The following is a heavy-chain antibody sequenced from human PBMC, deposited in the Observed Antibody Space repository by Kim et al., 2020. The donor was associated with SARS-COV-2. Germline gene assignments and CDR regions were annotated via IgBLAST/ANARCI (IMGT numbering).Heavy chain of an antibody. CDR1: GDSVSSNSAA. Sequence: SQTLSLTCAISGDSVSSNSAAWNWIRQSPSRGLEWLGRTYYRSKWYNDYAVSVKSRITINPDTSKNQFSLQLNSVTPEDTAVYYCARDQRYFDWLLYYFDYWGQGTLVTVSS. J-gene: IGHJ4*02. CDR2: TYYRSKWYN. D-gene: IGHD3-9*01. V-gene: IGHV6-1*01. CDR3: ARDQRYFDWLLYYFDY.